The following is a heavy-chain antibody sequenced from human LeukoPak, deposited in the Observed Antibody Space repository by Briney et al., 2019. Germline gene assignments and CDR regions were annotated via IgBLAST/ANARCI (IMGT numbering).Heavy chain of an antibody. CDR3: ASQTTVTTSWYLDL. D-gene: IGHD4-17*01. J-gene: IGHJ2*01. V-gene: IGHV4-31*03. CDR2: ISYSGGT. Sequence: SETLSLTCTVSGGSIRSGDYYWSWIRQHPVKGLEWIGYISYSGGTYYNPSLKSRVTISVDTSKNQFSLKLTSVTAADTAVYYCASQTTVTTSWYLDLWGRGTLVTVSS. CDR1: GGSIRSGDYY.